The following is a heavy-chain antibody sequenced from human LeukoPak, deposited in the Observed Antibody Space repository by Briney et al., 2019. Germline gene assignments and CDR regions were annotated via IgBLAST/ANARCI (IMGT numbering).Heavy chain of an antibody. D-gene: IGHD1-26*01. Sequence: PGGSLRLSCAASGFTFSSYAMTWIRQAPGKGLEWVSSISGSGGSTYYADYVKGRFTISRDNSRNMLFLQMNSRRADDTAVYYCAKDLVVGALDYWGQGTVVTVSS. CDR3: AKDLVVGALDY. CDR1: GFTFSSYA. V-gene: IGHV3-23*01. J-gene: IGHJ4*02. CDR2: ISGSGGST.